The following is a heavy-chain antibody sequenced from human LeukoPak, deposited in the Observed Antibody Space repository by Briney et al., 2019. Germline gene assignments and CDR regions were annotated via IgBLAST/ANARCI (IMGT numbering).Heavy chain of an antibody. CDR2: ISGSGGST. J-gene: IGHJ4*02. Sequence: GGSLRLSCAASGFTFSSYAMSWVRQAPGKGLEWVSAISGSGGSTYYADSVKGRFTISRDNSKNTLYLQMNSLRAEDTAVYYCAKGGYYYDCSGYYYGYRGQGTLVTVSS. V-gene: IGHV3-23*01. CDR1: GFTFSSYA. D-gene: IGHD3-22*01. CDR3: AKGGYYYDCSGYYYGY.